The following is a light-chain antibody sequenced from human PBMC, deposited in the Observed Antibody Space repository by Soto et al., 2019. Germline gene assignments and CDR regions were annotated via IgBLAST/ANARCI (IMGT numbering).Light chain of an antibody. Sequence: EIVVTQSPGTLSLSPGERATLSCRASQSVSSNHLAWYQQKPGEAPRLLIYGASNRATDIQERFSGSGSGTDFTLTISRLEPEDFAVYYCLHYSTSPPYTFGQGTKVQIK. CDR1: QSVSSNH. CDR2: GAS. J-gene: IGKJ2*01. V-gene: IGKV3-20*01. CDR3: LHYSTSPPYT.